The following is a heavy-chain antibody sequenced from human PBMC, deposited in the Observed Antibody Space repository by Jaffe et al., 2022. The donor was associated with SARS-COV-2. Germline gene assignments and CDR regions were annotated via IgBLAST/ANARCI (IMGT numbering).Heavy chain of an antibody. CDR3: ARVTVTGWFDP. CDR2: INHSGST. Sequence: QVQLQQWGAGLLKPSETLSLTCAVYGGSFSGYYWSWIRQPPGKGLEWIGEINHSGSTNYNPSLKSRVTISVDTSKNQFSLKLSSVTAADTAVYYCARVTVTGWFDPWGQGTLVTVSS. J-gene: IGHJ5*02. V-gene: IGHV4-34*01. CDR1: GGSFSGYY. D-gene: IGHD4-17*01.